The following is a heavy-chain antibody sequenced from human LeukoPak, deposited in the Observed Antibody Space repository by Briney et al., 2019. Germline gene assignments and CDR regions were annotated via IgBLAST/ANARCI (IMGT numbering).Heavy chain of an antibody. CDR3: ARERGEQLVLYYFDY. Sequence: ASVKVSCKASGYTFTSYGISWVRQAPGQGLEWMGWISAYNSNTNYAQKLQGRVTMTTDTSTSTAYMELRSLRSDDTAVYYCARERGEQLVLYYFDYWGQGTLVTVSS. V-gene: IGHV1-18*01. D-gene: IGHD6-6*01. CDR2: ISAYNSNT. J-gene: IGHJ4*02. CDR1: GYTFTSYG.